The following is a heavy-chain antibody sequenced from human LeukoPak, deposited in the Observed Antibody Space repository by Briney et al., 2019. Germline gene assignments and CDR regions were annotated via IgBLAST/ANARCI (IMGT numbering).Heavy chain of an antibody. CDR3: ARAGAEGEFDP. V-gene: IGHV1-69*13. CDR1: VGTFTSYA. Sequence: ASVRGSSKASVGTFTSYAISWVRQAPGQGREWMGGIIPIFCTANYAQKFQGRVTITADESTSTAYMELSSLRSEDTAVYYCARAGAEGEFDPWGQGTLVTVSS. CDR2: IIPIFCTA. D-gene: IGHD1-14*01. J-gene: IGHJ5*02.